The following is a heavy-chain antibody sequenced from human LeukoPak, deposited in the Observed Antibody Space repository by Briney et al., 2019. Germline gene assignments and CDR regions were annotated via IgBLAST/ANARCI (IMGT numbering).Heavy chain of an antibody. CDR3: AKDQGYSYGHSLDY. CDR2: IRNDESNK. D-gene: IGHD5-18*01. V-gene: IGHV3-30*02. CDR1: GFTFSSYN. Sequence: PGGSLRLSFAASGFTFSSYNMHWVRQAPGKGLEWVALIRNDESNKYYADSVKGRFTISRDNSKNTLYLQMNSLRAEDTAVYYCAKDQGYSYGHSLDYWGQGTLVTVSS. J-gene: IGHJ4*02.